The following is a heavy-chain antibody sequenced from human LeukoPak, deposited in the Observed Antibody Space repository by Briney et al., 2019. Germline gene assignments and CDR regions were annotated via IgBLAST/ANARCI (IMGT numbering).Heavy chain of an antibody. CDR2: INYSGST. D-gene: IGHD6-19*01. Sequence: SETLSLTCTVSGGSISSYYWSWSRQPPGKGLEWIGYINYSGSTNYNPSLKSRVTISVDTSRNQFSLKLTSVTAADTAVYYCARATDSNGWLFDYWGQGTLVTVSS. J-gene: IGHJ4*02. CDR1: GGSISSYY. CDR3: ARATDSNGWLFDY. V-gene: IGHV4-59*01.